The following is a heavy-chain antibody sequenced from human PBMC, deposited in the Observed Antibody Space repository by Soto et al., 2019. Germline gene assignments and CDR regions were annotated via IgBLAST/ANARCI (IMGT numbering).Heavy chain of an antibody. CDR1: GYIFTSYG. V-gene: IGHV1-18*01. D-gene: IGHD2-21*01. CDR3: ARDCSAINCYSGLDV. CDR2: INTYNGDT. J-gene: IGHJ6*02. Sequence: VASVKVSCKASGYIFTSYGISWVRQAPGQGLEWMGRINTYNGDTKYAQRSQGRLTMTTDTSTRTAYMELRSLRSDDTAGYYCARDCSAINCYSGLDVWGQGTMVTVSS.